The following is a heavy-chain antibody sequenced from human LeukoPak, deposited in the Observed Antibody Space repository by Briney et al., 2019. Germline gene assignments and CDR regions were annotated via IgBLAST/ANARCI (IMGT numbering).Heavy chain of an antibody. CDR1: GFTLSSYE. J-gene: IGHJ4*02. CDR2: ISSRGSTI. Sequence: PGGSLRLSCAASGFTLSSYEMNWVRQAPGKGLEWVSYISSRGSTIYYADSVKGRFTISRDNAKNSLYLQMNSLRAEDTAVYYCARVYHYDSSGYYSYYFDYWGQGTLVTVSS. CDR3: ARVYHYDSSGYYSYYFDY. D-gene: IGHD3-22*01. V-gene: IGHV3-48*03.